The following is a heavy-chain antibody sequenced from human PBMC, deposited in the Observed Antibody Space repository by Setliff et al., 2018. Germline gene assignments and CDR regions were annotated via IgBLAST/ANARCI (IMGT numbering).Heavy chain of an antibody. D-gene: IGHD2-2*02. V-gene: IGHV4-38-2*01. CDR3: VRHRSGRLPSDCSSISCYRLARYYYYGMDV. J-gene: IGHJ6*02. Sequence: PSETLSLTCAVSGYSISSGYYWGWIRQPPGKGLEWIGSIYHSGSTYYNPSLKSRVTISVDTSKNQFSLKLSSVTAADTAVYYCVRHRSGRLPSDCSSISCYRLARYYYYGMDVWGQGTTVTVS. CDR1: GYSISSGYY. CDR2: IYHSGST.